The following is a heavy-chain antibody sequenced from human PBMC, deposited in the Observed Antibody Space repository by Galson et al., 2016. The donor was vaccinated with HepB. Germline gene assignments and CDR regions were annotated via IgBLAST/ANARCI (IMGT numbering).Heavy chain of an antibody. V-gene: IGHV4-61*02. CDR3: AREFTY. Sequence: TLSLTCTVSGGSITGGTKYWTWIRQPAGKGLEWIGRIYTSGSTNYSPSLKSRVTISLDTSKDQVSLKLTSVTAADTAVYYCAREFTYWGQGTLVTVSS. CDR2: IYTSGST. CDR1: GGSITGGTKY. J-gene: IGHJ4*02.